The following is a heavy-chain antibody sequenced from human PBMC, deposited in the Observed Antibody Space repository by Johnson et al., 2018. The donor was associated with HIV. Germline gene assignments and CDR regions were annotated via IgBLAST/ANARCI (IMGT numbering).Heavy chain of an antibody. D-gene: IGHD2/OR15-2a*01. CDR2: MSSSGSTI. J-gene: IGHJ3*02. CDR1: GLTFSDYY. Sequence: QVQLVESGGGLVKPGGSLRLSCAAPGLTFSDYYMSWIRQAPGKGLEWISYMSSSGSTIYHAESVKGRFTISRDNSKNTLYLQMNSLRAEDTAVYYCARAYIYGAFDIWGQGTMVTVSS. V-gene: IGHV3-11*04. CDR3: ARAYIYGAFDI.